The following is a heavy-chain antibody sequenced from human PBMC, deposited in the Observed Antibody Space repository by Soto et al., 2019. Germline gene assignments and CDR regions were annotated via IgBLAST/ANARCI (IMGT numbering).Heavy chain of an antibody. CDR2: VSAYNGEK. D-gene: IGHD6-6*01. CDR1: GYTFTNYG. V-gene: IGHV1-18*01. Sequence: QVQLVQSGAAVKKPGASVKVSCKASGYTFTNYGINWVRQAPGQGLEWLGWVSAYNGEKRYAQRVQARVIMTTDTSTPTAYMELRSLRSDDTAVYYCSRGTSIPASGDYWGQGTLVTVSS. J-gene: IGHJ4*01. CDR3: SRGTSIPASGDY.